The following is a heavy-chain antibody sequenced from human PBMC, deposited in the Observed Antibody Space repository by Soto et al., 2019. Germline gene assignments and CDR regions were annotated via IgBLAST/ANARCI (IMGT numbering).Heavy chain of an antibody. CDR3: ARGWYNWNDDAARGDNSYGMDV. CDR2: IIPIFGKT. V-gene: IGHV1-69*01. D-gene: IGHD1-1*01. Sequence: QVQLVQSGAEVKKPGSSVKVSCKASGDTFSSYAISWVRQAPGQGLEWMGGIIPIFGKTNYAQKFQGRVTISADEPTSTAYMELSSLRSEDTAVYYCARGWYNWNDDAARGDNSYGMDVWGQGTTVTVSS. CDR1: GDTFSSYA. J-gene: IGHJ6*02.